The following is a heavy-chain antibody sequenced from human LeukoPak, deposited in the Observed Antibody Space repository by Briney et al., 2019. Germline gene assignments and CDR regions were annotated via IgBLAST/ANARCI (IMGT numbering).Heavy chain of an antibody. D-gene: IGHD2-2*01. CDR2: ISGSGGNT. J-gene: IGHJ6*02. V-gene: IGHV3-23*01. CDR3: AKGRYCGSSSCYRYYGMDV. Sequence: GGSLRLSCAASGFTVSSNYMSWVRQAPGKGLEWVSAISGSGGNTYYADSVKGRFTISRDNSKNTLYLQMNSLRAEDTAVYYCAKGRYCGSSSCYRYYGMDVWGQGTTVTVSS. CDR1: GFTVSSNY.